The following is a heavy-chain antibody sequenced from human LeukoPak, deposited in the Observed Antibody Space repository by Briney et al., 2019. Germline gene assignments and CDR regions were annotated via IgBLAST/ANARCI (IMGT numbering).Heavy chain of an antibody. J-gene: IGHJ4*02. Sequence: GGSLRLSCAASGFTFSSYWMNWVRQAPGKGLEWVANIKQDGSEKYYVDSVKGRFTISRDNAKNSLCLQVNSLRAEDTAVYYCARENDILTGSYYFDYWGQGTLVTVSS. CDR1: GFTFSSYW. CDR2: IKQDGSEK. V-gene: IGHV3-7*01. CDR3: ARENDILTGSYYFDY. D-gene: IGHD3-9*01.